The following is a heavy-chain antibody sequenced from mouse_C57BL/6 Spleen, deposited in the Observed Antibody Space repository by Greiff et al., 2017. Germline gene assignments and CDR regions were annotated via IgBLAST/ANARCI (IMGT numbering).Heavy chain of an antibody. V-gene: IGHV1-55*01. D-gene: IGHD2-3*01. CDR2: IYPGSGST. J-gene: IGHJ4*01. CDR1: GYTFTSYW. Sequence: QVQLQQPGAELVKPGASVKMSCKASGYTFTSYWITWVKQRPGQGLEWIGDIYPGSGSTNYNEKFKSKATLTVDTSSSTAYMQLISLTSEDSAVYYCARGYDGYAMDYWGQGTSVTVSS. CDR3: ARGYDGYAMDY.